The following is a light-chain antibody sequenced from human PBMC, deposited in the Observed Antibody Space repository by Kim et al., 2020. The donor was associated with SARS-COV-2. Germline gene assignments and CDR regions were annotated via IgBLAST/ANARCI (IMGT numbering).Light chain of an antibody. CDR2: GKY. J-gene: IGLJ3*02. Sequence: ALGQTVRLTCQGDSLRNYDATWYHHRQGQAPVLVLYGKYNRPSGIPDRFSGSASGNTASLTITGAQAEDEAYYYCNSRDSSGDHVVFGGGTQLTVL. CDR1: SLRNYD. CDR3: NSRDSSGDHVV. V-gene: IGLV3-19*01.